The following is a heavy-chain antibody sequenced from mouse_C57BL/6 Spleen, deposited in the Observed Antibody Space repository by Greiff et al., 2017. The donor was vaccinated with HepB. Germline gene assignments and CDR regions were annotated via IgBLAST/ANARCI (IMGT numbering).Heavy chain of an antibody. V-gene: IGHV1-72*01. J-gene: IGHJ2*01. D-gene: IGHD2-4*01. CDR2: VDPNSGGT. CDR3: ARAGDYDEVDY. CDR1: GYTFTSYR. Sequence: QVQLQQSGAELVKPGASVKLSCKASGYTFTSYRMPWVKQRPGLGLEWIGRVDPNSGGTKYNEKFKCKATLTVDKPSSTAYMQLSSLTSEDAAVDYCARAGDYDEVDYWGQGTTLTVSS.